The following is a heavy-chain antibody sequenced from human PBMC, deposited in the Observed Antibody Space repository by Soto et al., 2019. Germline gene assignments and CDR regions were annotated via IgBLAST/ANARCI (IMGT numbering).Heavy chain of an antibody. CDR3: ARGGIAAAGTFQDYYYYMDV. CDR2: INHSGST. D-gene: IGHD6-13*01. Sequence: SETLSLTCAVYGGSFSGYYWSWIRQPPGKGLEWIGEINHSGSTNYNPSLKSRVTISVDTSKNQFSLKLSSVTAADTAVYYCARGGIAAAGTFQDYYYYMDVWGKGTTVTVSS. CDR1: GGSFSGYY. J-gene: IGHJ6*03. V-gene: IGHV4-34*01.